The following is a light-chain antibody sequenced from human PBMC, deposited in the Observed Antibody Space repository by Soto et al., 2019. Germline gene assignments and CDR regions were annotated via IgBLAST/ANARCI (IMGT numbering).Light chain of an antibody. CDR1: QSVSTK. CDR3: QQYDDWPPIT. V-gene: IGKV3D-15*01. Sequence: ETVMTQSPATLSVSPGERATLSCRASQSVSTKLAWYQQKPGQAPRLLIYGASTRATGIPARFSGSGSGTEFTLTVSSLQSADFAVYDCQQYDDWPPITFGQGTRLEIK. CDR2: GAS. J-gene: IGKJ5*01.